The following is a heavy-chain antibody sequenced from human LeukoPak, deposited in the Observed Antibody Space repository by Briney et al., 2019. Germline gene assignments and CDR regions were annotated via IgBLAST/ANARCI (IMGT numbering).Heavy chain of an antibody. CDR3: ARGPQWLNY. CDR1: GDSVSSDSAT. D-gene: IGHD6-19*01. J-gene: IGHJ4*02. Sequence: SQTLSLTCAISGDSVSSDSATWNWIRQSPSRGLEWPGRTYYRSKWYSAYAVSVKSRISINSDTSKNQFSLQPNSVTPEDTAIYYCARGPQWLNYWGQGTLVTVSS. V-gene: IGHV6-1*01. CDR2: TYYRSKWYS.